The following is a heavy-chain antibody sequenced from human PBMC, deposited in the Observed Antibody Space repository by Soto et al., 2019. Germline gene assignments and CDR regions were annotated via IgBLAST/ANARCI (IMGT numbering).Heavy chain of an antibody. CDR2: ISGSGDST. D-gene: IGHD3-10*01. J-gene: IGHJ6*02. Sequence: PGGSLRLSCAVSGFTFSTYAMSWVRQAPGKGLEWVSVISGSGDSTYYADSVKGRFTISRDNSKNTLYLQMNSLRAEDTAVYYCAKDDTRGVYYYGSGRPRYYYYGMDVWGQGTTVTVSS. CDR1: GFTFSTYA. CDR3: AKDDTRGVYYYGSGRPRYYYYGMDV. V-gene: IGHV3-23*01.